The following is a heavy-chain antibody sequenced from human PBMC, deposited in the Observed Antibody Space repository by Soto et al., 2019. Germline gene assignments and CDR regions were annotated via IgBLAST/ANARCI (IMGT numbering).Heavy chain of an antibody. CDR2: IIPIFGTA. CDR1: GGTFSSYA. CDR3: ARGENYYDSSGYYYIFYNWFDP. J-gene: IGHJ5*02. V-gene: IGHV1-69*13. D-gene: IGHD3-22*01. Sequence: ASVKVSCKASGGTFSSYAISWVRQAPGQGLEWMGGIIPIFGTANYAQKFQGRVTITADESTSTAYMELSSLRSEDTAVYYCARGENYYDSSGYYYIFYNWFDPWGQGTLVTVSS.